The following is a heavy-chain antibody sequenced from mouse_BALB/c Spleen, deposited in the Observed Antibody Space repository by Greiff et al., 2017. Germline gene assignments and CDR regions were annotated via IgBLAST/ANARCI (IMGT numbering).Heavy chain of an antibody. J-gene: IGHJ2*01. CDR1: GFTFTDYY. Sequence: EVKVEESGGGLVQPGGSLRLSCATSGFTFTDYYMSWVRQPPGKALEWLGFIRNKANGYTTEYSASVKGRFTISRDNSQSILYLQMNTLRAEDSATYYCARDMEGQYYFDYWGQGTTLTVSS. CDR3: ARDMEGQYYFDY. CDR2: IRNKANGYTT. V-gene: IGHV7-3*02. D-gene: IGHD3-3*01.